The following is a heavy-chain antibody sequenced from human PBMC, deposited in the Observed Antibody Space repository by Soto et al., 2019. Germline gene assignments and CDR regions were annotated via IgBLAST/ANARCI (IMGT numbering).Heavy chain of an antibody. CDR3: ATQDSSGWYQHDAFDT. CDR2: IYPGDSDT. D-gene: IGHD6-19*01. J-gene: IGHJ3*02. Sequence: PGESLKISCKGSGYSFTSYWIGWVRQMPGQGLEWMGIIYPGDSDTRYSPSFQGQFTISADKSISTAYLQWSSLKASDTAMYYCATQDSSGWYQHDAFDTWGQGTMVTVAS. CDR1: GYSFTSYW. V-gene: IGHV5-51*01.